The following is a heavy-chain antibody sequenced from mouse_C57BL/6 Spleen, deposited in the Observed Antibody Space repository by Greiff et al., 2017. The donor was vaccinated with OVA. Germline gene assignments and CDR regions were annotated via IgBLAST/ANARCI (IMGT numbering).Heavy chain of an antibody. V-gene: IGHV1-55*01. D-gene: IGHD2-1*01. J-gene: IGHJ3*01. CDR2: IYPGRGST. CDR1: GYTFTSYW. CDR3: ARDGNAWFAY. Sequence: VQLQQPGAELVKPGASVKMSCKASGYTFTSYWITWVKQRPGQGLEWIGDIYPGRGSTNYNEKFKSKATLTVDASSSTAYMQLSSLTSEDSAVYYCARDGNAWFAYWGQGTLVTVSA.